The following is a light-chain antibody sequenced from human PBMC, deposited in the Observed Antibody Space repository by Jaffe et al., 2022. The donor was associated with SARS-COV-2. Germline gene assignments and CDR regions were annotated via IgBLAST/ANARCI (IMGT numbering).Light chain of an antibody. CDR1: ISNIGKNY. V-gene: IGLV1-51*01. CDR3: GTWDGSLGAGV. CDR2: DNN. Sequence: QSVLTQPPSVSAAPGQKVTISCSGSISNIGKNYVSWYQQVPGTAPKLLIYDNNNRPSGIPDRFSVSKSGTSATLGITALQTGDEADYYCGTWDGSLGAGVFGGGTKLTVL. J-gene: IGLJ3*02.